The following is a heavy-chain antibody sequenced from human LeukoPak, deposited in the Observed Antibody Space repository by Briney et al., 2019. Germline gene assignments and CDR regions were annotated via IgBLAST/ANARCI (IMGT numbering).Heavy chain of an antibody. Sequence: GGSLRLSCAASGFSFSSYSMNWVRQAPGKGLEWVSHISSGSSTIYYADSVKGRFTISRDNAKNSLYLQLNSLRVEDTAVYYCANVHYDYWGQGTLVTVSS. CDR3: ANVHYDY. CDR1: GFSFSSYS. CDR2: ISSGSSTI. V-gene: IGHV3-48*04. J-gene: IGHJ4*02. D-gene: IGHD3-3*02.